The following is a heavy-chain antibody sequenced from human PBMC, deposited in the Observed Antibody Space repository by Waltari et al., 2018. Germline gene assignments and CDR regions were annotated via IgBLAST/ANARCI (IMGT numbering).Heavy chain of an antibody. CDR2: ISYDGGNT. CDR1: GLTFSSYT. J-gene: IGHJ4*02. CDR3: ARGPISRGQDFDY. Sequence: QVQLVESGGGVVQPGRSLRLSCAASGLTFSSYTMHWVRQAPGKGLEWVALISYDGGNTYYADSVKGRFTISRDISKNTLYLQMNSLRSEDTAVYYCARGPISRGQDFDYWGQGTLVTVSS. V-gene: IGHV3-30-3*01.